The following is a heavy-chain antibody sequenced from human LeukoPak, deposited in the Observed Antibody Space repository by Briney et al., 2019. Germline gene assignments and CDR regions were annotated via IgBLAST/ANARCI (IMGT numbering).Heavy chain of an antibody. CDR1: GFTLSSNY. D-gene: IGHD4/OR15-4a*01. J-gene: IGHJ4*02. Sequence: GGSLRLSCAASGFTLSSNYMSWVRQAPGKGLGWVSVIYSGGSTYYADSVKGRFTISRDNSKNTLYLQMNSLRAEDTAVYYCARVIGDYGAWLFDYWGQGTLVTVSS. V-gene: IGHV3-66*01. CDR2: IYSGGST. CDR3: ARVIGDYGAWLFDY.